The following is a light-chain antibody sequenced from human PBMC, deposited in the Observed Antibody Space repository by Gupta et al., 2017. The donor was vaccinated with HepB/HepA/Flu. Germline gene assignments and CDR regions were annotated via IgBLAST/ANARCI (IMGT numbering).Light chain of an antibody. CDR2: KDR. Sequence: SYELPQPPSVSVSPGPTARITCSGDALPTQYGYWYQQKPGQAPVLVIYKDRERPSGIPERFSGSSSGTTVTLTISGVQAEEEADYYCQSSDSSGTYVVFGEGTKVTV. CDR1: ALPTQY. CDR3: QSSDSSGTYVV. V-gene: IGLV3-25*02. J-gene: IGLJ2*01.